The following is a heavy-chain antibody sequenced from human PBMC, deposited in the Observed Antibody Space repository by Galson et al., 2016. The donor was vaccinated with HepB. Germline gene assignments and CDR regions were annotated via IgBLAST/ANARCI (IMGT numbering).Heavy chain of an antibody. J-gene: IGHJ4*02. CDR1: NFLLTTSGVG. CDR2: IYWDEDK. CDR3: ALDNFYGSGSYYMGGPGGHVFDN. D-gene: IGHD3-10*01. V-gene: IGHV2-5*02. Sequence: ALVKPTQTLTLTCSFSNFLLTTSGVGVGWIRQPPGKALEWLAVIYWDEDKRYSPSLKSRVTITRDVSKNHVVLTMSNMDPEDTAIYYCALDNFYGSGSYYMGGPGGHVFDNCGQGTLVTVSS.